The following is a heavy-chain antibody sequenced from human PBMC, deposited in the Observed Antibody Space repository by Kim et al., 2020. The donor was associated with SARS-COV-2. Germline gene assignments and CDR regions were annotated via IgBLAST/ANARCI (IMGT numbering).Heavy chain of an antibody. J-gene: IGHJ3*02. D-gene: IGHD6-19*01. Sequence: SETLSLTCAVSGGSISSSNWWSWVRQPPGKGLEWIGEIYHSGSTNYNPSLKRRVTISVDKSKNQFSLKLSSVTAADTAVYYCARNIAVRAWGQGAFDIWGQGTMVTVSS. CDR1: GGSISSSNW. CDR3: ARNIAVRAWGQGAFDI. V-gene: IGHV4-4*02. CDR2: IYHSGST.